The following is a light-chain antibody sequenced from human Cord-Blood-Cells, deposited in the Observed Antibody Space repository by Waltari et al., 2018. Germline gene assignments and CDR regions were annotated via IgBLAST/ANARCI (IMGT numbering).Light chain of an antibody. CDR3: QAWDSSTVV. J-gene: IGLJ2*01. Sequence: SYELTQPPSVSVSPGQPASIPCSGAKLGDKYACWYQQTPGQSPVLVIYQDSKRPSGIPERFSGSNSGNTATLTISGTQAMDEADYYCQAWDSSTVVFGGGTKLTVL. CDR1: KLGDKY. V-gene: IGLV3-1*01. CDR2: QDS.